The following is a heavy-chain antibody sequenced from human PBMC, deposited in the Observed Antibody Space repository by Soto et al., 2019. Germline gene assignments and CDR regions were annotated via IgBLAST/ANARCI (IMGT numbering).Heavy chain of an antibody. CDR3: VRDRALDSSVHWFDT. Sequence: QVQLQESGPRLVKPSQTLSLTCTVSGRSVTSGGYYWTWIRQHPGRGLEWIGYIYHIGRPSYNPSLESRVTISLATSKNQFSLNLTAVTAADTAIYYCVRDRALDSSVHWFDTWGQGILVTVSS. D-gene: IGHD6-19*01. CDR2: IYHIGRP. CDR1: GRSVTSGGYY. V-gene: IGHV4-31*03. J-gene: IGHJ5*02.